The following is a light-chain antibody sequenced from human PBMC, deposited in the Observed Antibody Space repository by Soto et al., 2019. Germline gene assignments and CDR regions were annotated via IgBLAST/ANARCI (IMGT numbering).Light chain of an antibody. CDR2: EVS. V-gene: IGLV2-14*01. J-gene: IGLJ3*02. CDR3: SSYTNSNTQV. CDR1: SNDVGGYNY. Sequence: QSALTQPASVSGSPGQSITISCTGNSNDVGGYNYVSWYQQHPGKAPKLMIYEVSNWPSGVSNRFSGSKSGNTASLTISGLQAEDEADYYCSSYTNSNTQVFGGGTKLTVL.